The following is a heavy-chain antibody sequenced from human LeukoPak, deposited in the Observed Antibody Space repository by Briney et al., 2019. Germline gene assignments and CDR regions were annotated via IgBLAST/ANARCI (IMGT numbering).Heavy chain of an antibody. CDR1: GGSISSYY. CDR3: ARYHDSSGYYYFDY. CDR2: IYYSGST. J-gene: IGHJ4*02. D-gene: IGHD3-22*01. Sequence: ASETLSLTCTVSGGSISSYYWSWIRQHPGKGLEWIGYIYYSGSTYYNPSLKSRVTISVDTSKNQFSLELSSVTAADTAVYYCARYHDSSGYYYFDYWGQGTLVTVSS. V-gene: IGHV4-59*06.